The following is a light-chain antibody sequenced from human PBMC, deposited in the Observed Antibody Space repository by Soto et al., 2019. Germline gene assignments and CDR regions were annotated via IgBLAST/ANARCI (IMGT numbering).Light chain of an antibody. Sequence: SYELTQPPSVSVAPGKTARITCGGTNIGSKSVHWYQQKPGQAPVLVIYYDSDRPSGIPERFSGSNSGNTATLTISRVEAGDEADYYCQVWDSSSDHYVFGTGTKAPS. V-gene: IGLV3-21*04. CDR3: QVWDSSSDHYV. CDR1: NIGSKS. CDR2: YDS. J-gene: IGLJ1*01.